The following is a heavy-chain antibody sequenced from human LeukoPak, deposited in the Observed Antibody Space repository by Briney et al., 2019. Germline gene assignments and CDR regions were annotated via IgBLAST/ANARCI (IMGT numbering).Heavy chain of an antibody. D-gene: IGHD2-2*02. CDR3: ARGIAGYCSSTSCYRGVTD. CDR2: ISYDGNSK. Sequence: GGSLRLSCAASGFTFSSYAMHWVRQAPGKGLEWVAVISYDGNSKYYADSVKGRFTISRDNSKNTLYLQMNSLRAEDTAVYYCARGIAGYCSSTSCYRGVTDWGQGTLVTVSS. V-gene: IGHV3-30*04. CDR1: GFTFSSYA. J-gene: IGHJ4*02.